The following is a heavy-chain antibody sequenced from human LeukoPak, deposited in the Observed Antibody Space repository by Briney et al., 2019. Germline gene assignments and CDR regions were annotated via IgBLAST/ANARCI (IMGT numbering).Heavy chain of an antibody. Sequence: SSVKVSCKASGGTFSSYAISWVRQAPRQGLEWMGGIIPIFGTANYAQKFQGRVTITADESTSTAYMELSSLRSEDTAVYYCARDATYQLLYAYYWGQGTLVTVSS. J-gene: IGHJ4*02. D-gene: IGHD2-2*02. CDR1: GGTFSSYA. CDR3: ARDATYQLLYAYY. V-gene: IGHV1-69*01. CDR2: IIPIFGTA.